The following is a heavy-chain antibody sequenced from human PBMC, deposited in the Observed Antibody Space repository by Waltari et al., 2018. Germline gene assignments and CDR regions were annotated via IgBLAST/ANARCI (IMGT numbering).Heavy chain of an antibody. D-gene: IGHD6-19*01. J-gene: IGHJ4*02. CDR1: GYIFTSYC. CDR2: IDPSDSYT. V-gene: IGHV5-10-1*03. CDR3: ARHEFGYSSGYFDY. Sequence: EVQLVQSGAEVKKPGASLRISCQGSGYIFTSYCISWVRQMPGKGLEWMGRIDPSDSYTNYSPSFQGNVTISADKSISTAYLQWSSLKASDTAMYYCARHEFGYSSGYFDYWGQGTLVTVSS.